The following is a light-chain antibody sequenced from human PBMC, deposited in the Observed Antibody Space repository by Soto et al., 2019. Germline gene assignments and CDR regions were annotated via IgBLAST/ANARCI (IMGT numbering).Light chain of an antibody. J-gene: IGKJ4*01. CDR1: QSVSSN. CDR2: GAS. Sequence: EIVMTQSPATLSVSPGERATLSCRASQSVSSNLAWYQQKPGQAPRLLIYGASTRATGIPATFSGSGSGTEFTLSISSLQSEDFAVYYCRQYNKWPLTFGGGTKVEIK. CDR3: RQYNKWPLT. V-gene: IGKV3-15*01.